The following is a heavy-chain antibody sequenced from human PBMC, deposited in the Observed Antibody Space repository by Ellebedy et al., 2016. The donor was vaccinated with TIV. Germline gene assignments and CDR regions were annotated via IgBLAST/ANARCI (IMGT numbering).Heavy chain of an antibody. D-gene: IGHD6-13*01. Sequence: GESLKISXAASGFPFSTYGMHWVRQAPGKGLEWVALLWYDGSNKKYADSVKGRLTISRDNSKNTLYLQMDSLRVEDTAVYYCARDPAAAGLGSFGWGQGTLVTVSS. CDR1: GFPFSTYG. CDR2: LWYDGSNK. V-gene: IGHV3-33*01. J-gene: IGHJ4*02. CDR3: ARDPAAAGLGSFG.